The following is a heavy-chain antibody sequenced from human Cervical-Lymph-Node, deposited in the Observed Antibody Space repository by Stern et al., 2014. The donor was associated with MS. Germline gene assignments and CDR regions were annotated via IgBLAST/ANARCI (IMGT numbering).Heavy chain of an antibody. V-gene: IGHV3-30*18. Sequence: EQVVESGGGVVQRGKSLTLSCAASGFNFSSPGMHWGRQAPGKGTAGVTGGSYDGRQKYYADSVKGRFTISRDNAKNMLGLQMNSLRPEDTAMYYCVKDLGRIIYFYGLDGWGQGTTVTVSS. CDR2: GSYDGRQK. CDR3: VKDLGRIIYFYGLDG. CDR1: GFNFSSPG. J-gene: IGHJ6*02. D-gene: IGHD3-10*01.